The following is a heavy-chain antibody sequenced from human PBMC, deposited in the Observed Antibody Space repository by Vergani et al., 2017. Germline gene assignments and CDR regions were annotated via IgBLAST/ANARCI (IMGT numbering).Heavy chain of an antibody. CDR2: ISAYNGNT. J-gene: IGHJ4*02. D-gene: IGHD2-2*01. CDR1: GYTFTSYG. V-gene: IGHV1-18*01. Sequence: QVQLVQSGAEVKKPGASVKVSCKASGYTFTSYGIRWVRQAPGQGLEWMGWISAYNGNTNYAQKLQGRVTMTTDTSTSTDYMELRSLRSDDTAVYYCARFRYCSSTSCYYFDYWGQGTLVTVSS. CDR3: ARFRYCSSTSCYYFDY.